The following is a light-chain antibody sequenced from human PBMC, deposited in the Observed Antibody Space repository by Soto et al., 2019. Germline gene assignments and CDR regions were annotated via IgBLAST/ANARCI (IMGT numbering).Light chain of an antibody. V-gene: IGLV2-8*01. CDR1: ISDVGRYNY. CDR2: EVS. CDR3: SSYAGNSRYV. J-gene: IGLJ1*01. Sequence: QSVLTQPPSSSGSPGQSVTISCTGTISDVGRYNYISWYQQRPGKAPKLIIYEVSKRPSGVPDRLSGFKYGNTASLTVSGLQAEDEADYYCSSYAGNSRYVFGTGTKVNVL.